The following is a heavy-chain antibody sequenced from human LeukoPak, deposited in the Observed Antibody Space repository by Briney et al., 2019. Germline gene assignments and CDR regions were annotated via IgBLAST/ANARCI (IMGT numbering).Heavy chain of an antibody. V-gene: IGHV1-69*13. Sequence: SVKVSCTASGGTFSSHAISWVRQAPGQGLEWMGGIIPIFGTANYAQKFQGRVTITADESTSTAYMELSSLRSEDTAVYYCARGFSPIVVLVAAADAFDIWGQGTMVTVSS. CDR2: IIPIFGTA. CDR1: GGTFSSHA. J-gene: IGHJ3*02. CDR3: ARGFSPIVVLVAAADAFDI. D-gene: IGHD2-15*01.